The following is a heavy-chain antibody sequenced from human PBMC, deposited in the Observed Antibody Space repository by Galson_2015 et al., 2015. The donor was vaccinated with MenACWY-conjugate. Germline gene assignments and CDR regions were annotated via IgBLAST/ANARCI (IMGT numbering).Heavy chain of an antibody. CDR2: IRKQDGSEK. J-gene: IGHJ6*02. CDR1: GFTFSNYW. CDR3: ARDHYGMDV. Sequence: SLRLSCAASGFTFSNYWMTWVRQAPGKGLEWVANIRKQDGSEKYYVGSVKGRFTLSRDNAKNSLYLQMNSLRAEDTAVYYCARDHYGMDVWGQGTTVTVSS. V-gene: IGHV3-7*03.